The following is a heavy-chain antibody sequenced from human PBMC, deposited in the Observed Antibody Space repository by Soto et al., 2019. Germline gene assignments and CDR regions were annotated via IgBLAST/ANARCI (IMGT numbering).Heavy chain of an antibody. CDR1: GFTFSLYG. J-gene: IGHJ6*02. Sequence: QVQLVESGGGVVQPGRSLRLSCAASGFTFSLYGMHWVRQAPGKGLEWVADIWYDGSNKFYADSVKGRFTISRDNSKNTLYLQMNSLRDEDTAVYYCARGLRGISFYGMDVWGQGTTVIVSS. D-gene: IGHD3-16*01. CDR2: IWYDGSNK. V-gene: IGHV3-33*01. CDR3: ARGLRGISFYGMDV.